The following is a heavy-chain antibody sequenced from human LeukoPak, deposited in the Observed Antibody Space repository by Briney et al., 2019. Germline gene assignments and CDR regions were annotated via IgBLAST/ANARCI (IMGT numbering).Heavy chain of an antibody. J-gene: IGHJ4*02. CDR2: ISYDGSSE. D-gene: IGHD6-19*01. V-gene: IGHV3-30-3*01. CDR1: GFTFNSYA. CDR3: VRDSSVFSYYFDY. Sequence: PGGSLRLSCAASGFTFNSYAMHWVRQAPGKGLEWVALISYDGSSEYYADSVKGRFTISRDNSRNTLYLQMNSLRAEDTAVYYCVRDSSVFSYYFDYRGQGTLVSVSS.